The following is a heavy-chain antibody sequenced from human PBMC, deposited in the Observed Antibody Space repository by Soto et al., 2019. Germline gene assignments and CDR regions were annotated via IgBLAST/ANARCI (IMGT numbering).Heavy chain of an antibody. CDR1: GGTFSSYA. J-gene: IGHJ6*02. V-gene: IGHV1-69*01. D-gene: IGHD3-10*01. Sequence: QVQLVQSGAEVKKPGSSVKVSCKASGGTFSSYAISWVRKAPGQGLEWMGGIIPICGTANYAQKFQGRVTITADEATSTGYMGLSSLRSGYTAVYSGGGGRITMVRGVIITCYYGMYVWGQGTTVTVSS. CDR2: IIPICGTA. CDR3: GGGRITMVRGVIITCYYGMYV.